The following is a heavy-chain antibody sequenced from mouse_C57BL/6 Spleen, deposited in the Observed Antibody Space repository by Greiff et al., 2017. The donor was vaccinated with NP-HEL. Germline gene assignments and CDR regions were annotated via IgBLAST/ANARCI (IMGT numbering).Heavy chain of an antibody. CDR3: ARNWDGGYFDV. J-gene: IGHJ1*03. V-gene: IGHV5-4*01. D-gene: IGHD4-1*01. Sequence: EVQGVESGGGLVKPGGSLKLSCAASGFTFSSYAMSWVRQTPEKRLEWVATISDGGSYTYYPDNVKGRFTISRDNAKNNLYLQISHLKSEDTAMYYCARNWDGGYFDVWGTGTTVTVSS. CDR2: ISDGGSYT. CDR1: GFTFSSYA.